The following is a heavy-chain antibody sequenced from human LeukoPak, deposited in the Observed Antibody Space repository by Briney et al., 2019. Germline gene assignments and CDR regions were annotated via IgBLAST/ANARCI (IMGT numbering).Heavy chain of an antibody. Sequence: SETLSLTCTVAGGSISNSNYYWGWIRQPPGKGLECIGSIYYSGSTYYNPSLKSRVTISVDTSKNQFSLKLNSVTAADTAVYYCATDRHIYWYYFWGQGTLVTVSS. CDR1: GGSISNSNYY. CDR3: ATDRHIYWYYF. CDR2: IYYSGST. V-gene: IGHV4-39*07. J-gene: IGHJ5*01.